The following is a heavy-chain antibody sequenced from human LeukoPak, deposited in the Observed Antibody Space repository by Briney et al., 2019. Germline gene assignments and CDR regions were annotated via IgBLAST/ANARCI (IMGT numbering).Heavy chain of an antibody. D-gene: IGHD6-13*01. V-gene: IGHV3-23*01. CDR2: ISGSRGST. J-gene: IGHJ4*02. CDR1: GFTFSSYA. CDR3: AKDRGAAAGTEDHFDC. Sequence: QAGGSLRLSCAASGFTFSSYAMSWVRQAPGKGLEWVAAISGSRGSTYYADSVKGRFTISRDNSKNTLYLQMNSLRAEDTAVYYCAKDRGAAAGTEDHFDCWGQGTLVTVSS.